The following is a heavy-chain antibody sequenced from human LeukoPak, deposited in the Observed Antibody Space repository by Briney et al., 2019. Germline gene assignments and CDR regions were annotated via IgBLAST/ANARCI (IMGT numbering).Heavy chain of an antibody. J-gene: IGHJ4*02. V-gene: IGHV4-59*01. CDR3: ASRDGYNGSFDY. Sequence: SETLSLTCTVSGGSISSYYWSWIRQPPGKGLGWIGHIYYSGSTNYNPSLKRLVTISVDTSKNQFTRKLSSVTAADTAVYYCASRDGYNGSFDYWGQGTLVTVSS. CDR1: GGSISSYY. CDR2: IYYSGST. D-gene: IGHD5-24*01.